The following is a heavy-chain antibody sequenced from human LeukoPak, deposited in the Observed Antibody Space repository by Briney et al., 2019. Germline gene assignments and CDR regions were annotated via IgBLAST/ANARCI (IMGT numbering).Heavy chain of an antibody. CDR2: FDPEDGET. Sequence: ASVKVSCKVSGYTLTELSMHWVRQAPGKGLEWMGGFDPEDGETIYAQKFQGRVTMTEDTSTDTAYMELSSLRSEDTAVYYCATTVPELLHNWFDPWGQGTLVTVSS. J-gene: IGHJ5*02. CDR3: ATTVPELLHNWFDP. CDR1: GYTLTELS. V-gene: IGHV1-24*01. D-gene: IGHD1-14*01.